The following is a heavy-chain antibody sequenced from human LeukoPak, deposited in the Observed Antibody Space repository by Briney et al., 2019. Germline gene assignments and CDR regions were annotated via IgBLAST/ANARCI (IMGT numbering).Heavy chain of an antibody. CDR2: INRSGA. D-gene: IGHD3-10*01. CDR3: ARFKIRRGGDL. CDR1: GGSFSGYY. V-gene: IGHV4-34*01. J-gene: IGHJ5*02. Sequence: PSETLSLTCAVYGGSFSGYYWSWIRQPPGKRLEWIGEINRSGANYNPSLESRVTLSMDTSQNQFSLKLSSVTAADTAVYYCARFKIRRGGDLWGQGTLVTVSS.